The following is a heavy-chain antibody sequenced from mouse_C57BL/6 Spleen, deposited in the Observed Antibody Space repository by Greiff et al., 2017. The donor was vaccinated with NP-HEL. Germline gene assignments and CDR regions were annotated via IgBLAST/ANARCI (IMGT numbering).Heavy chain of an antibody. D-gene: IGHD2-3*01. CDR2: IYPGDGDT. V-gene: IGHV1-80*01. J-gene: IGHJ2*01. CDR1: GYAFSSYW. Sequence: QVQLQQSGAELVKPGASVKISCKASGYAFSSYWMNWVKQRPGKGLEWIGQIYPGDGDTNYNGKFKGKATLTADKSSSTAYMQLSSLTSEDSAVYFCARGAIYDGYPPFDYWGEGTTLTVSS. CDR3: ARGAIYDGYPPFDY.